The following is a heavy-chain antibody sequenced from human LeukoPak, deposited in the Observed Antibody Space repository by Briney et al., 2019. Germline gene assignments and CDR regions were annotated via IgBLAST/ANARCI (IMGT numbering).Heavy chain of an antibody. CDR3: ARDTYCSGGRCYSRVGY. J-gene: IGHJ4*02. CDR2: INTNTGNP. Sequence: ASVKVSCKASGYTFTSYAMNWVRQAPGQGLEWMGWINTNTGNPTYAQGFTERFVFSWGTSVNTAYLQINSLKPEDTAVYFCARDTYCSGGRCYSRVGYWGQGTVVTVSS. D-gene: IGHD2-15*01. CDR1: GYTFTSYA. V-gene: IGHV7-4-1*02.